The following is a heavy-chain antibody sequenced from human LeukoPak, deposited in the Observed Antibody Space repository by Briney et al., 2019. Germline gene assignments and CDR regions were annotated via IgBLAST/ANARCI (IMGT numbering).Heavy chain of an antibody. Sequence: SVKVSCKASGGTFSSYAISWVRQAPGQGLEWMGGIIPIFGTADYAQKFQGRVTITADESTSTAYMELSSLRSEDTAVYYCARDDFWSGYFFYWGQGTLVTVSS. CDR3: ARDDFWSGYFFY. CDR1: GGTFSSYA. V-gene: IGHV1-69*13. D-gene: IGHD3-3*01. CDR2: IIPIFGTA. J-gene: IGHJ4*02.